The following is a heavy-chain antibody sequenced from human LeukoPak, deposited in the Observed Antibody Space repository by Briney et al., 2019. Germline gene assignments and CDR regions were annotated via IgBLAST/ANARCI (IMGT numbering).Heavy chain of an antibody. D-gene: IGHD4-11*01. CDR3: ARDRVTRPSDAFDI. CDR1: GFTFSSYS. CDR2: ISSSSSYI. Sequence: PGGSLRLSCAASGFTFSSYSMNWVRQAPGKGLEWVSFISSSSSYIYYADSVKGRFTISRDNAKNSLYLQMNSLRAEDTAVYYCARDRVTRPSDAFDIWGQGTMVTVSS. J-gene: IGHJ3*02. V-gene: IGHV3-21*01.